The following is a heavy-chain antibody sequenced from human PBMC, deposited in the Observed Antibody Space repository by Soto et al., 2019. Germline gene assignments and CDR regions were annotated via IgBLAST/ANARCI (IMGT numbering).Heavy chain of an antibody. Sequence: QVQLVQSGAEVKKPGASVKVSCKASGYTFTSYGISWVRQAPGQGLEWMGWISAYNGNTNYAQKVQGRVTMNTDASTSTAYMELRSVRSDDTAVYYCARVYGDSHHYYYGMDVWGQGTTVTVSS. CDR2: ISAYNGNT. J-gene: IGHJ6*02. CDR1: GYTFTSYG. V-gene: IGHV1-18*01. D-gene: IGHD4-17*01. CDR3: ARVYGDSHHYYYGMDV.